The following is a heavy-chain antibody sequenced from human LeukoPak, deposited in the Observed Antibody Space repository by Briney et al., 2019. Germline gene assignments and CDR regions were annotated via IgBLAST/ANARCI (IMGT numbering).Heavy chain of an antibody. CDR1: GGSFSGYY. J-gene: IGHJ6*03. CDR2: INHSGST. D-gene: IGHD3-3*01. CDR3: ARRNYYFWRSYYTSGYYYYYMDV. Sequence: PSETLSLTCAVYGGSFSGYYWSWIRQPPGKGLEWIGEINHSGSTNYNPSLKSRVTISVDTSKNQFSLKLSSVTAADTAVYYCARRNYYFWRSYYTSGYYYYYMDVWGKGTTVTVSS. V-gene: IGHV4-34*01.